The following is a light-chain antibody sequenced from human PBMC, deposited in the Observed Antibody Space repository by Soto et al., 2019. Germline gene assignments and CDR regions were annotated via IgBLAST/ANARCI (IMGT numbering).Light chain of an antibody. Sequence: AIQMTQSPSSLSASVGDRVTITCRTSQGIRNDLGWYQHKPGKAPKLLIYAASSLQSGVPSRFSGSGTGTEFTLTISSLQPEDFATYYCLQDYNKPYTFGQGTKLQIK. CDR2: AAS. V-gene: IGKV1-6*01. CDR1: QGIRND. CDR3: LQDYNKPYT. J-gene: IGKJ2*01.